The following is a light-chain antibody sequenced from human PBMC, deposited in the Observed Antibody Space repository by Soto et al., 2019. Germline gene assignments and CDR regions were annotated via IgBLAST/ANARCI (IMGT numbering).Light chain of an antibody. J-gene: IGLJ1*01. V-gene: IGLV2-8*01. CDR2: EVN. CDR1: SSDVGAYNY. Sequence: QSALTQPPSASGSPGQSVTISCTGTSSDVGAYNYVSWYQHHTGKAPKLLVYEVNKRPSGVPDRFSGSKSGNTASLTVSGLQAEDEADYYCTSHAGTINFPYIFGPGTKLTVL. CDR3: TSHAGTINFPYI.